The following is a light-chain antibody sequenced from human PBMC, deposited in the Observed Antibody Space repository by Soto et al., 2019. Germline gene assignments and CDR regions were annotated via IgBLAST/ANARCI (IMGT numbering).Light chain of an antibody. Sequence: EIVMTQSPATLSVSPGERATLSYRASQSVSSNLAWYQQKPGQAPRLLIYGASTRATGIPARFSGGGSGTEFTLTISSLQSEDFVVYYCQQYGSSPTFGGGTKVDIK. J-gene: IGKJ4*01. CDR3: QQYGSSPT. CDR1: QSVSSN. CDR2: GAS. V-gene: IGKV3-15*01.